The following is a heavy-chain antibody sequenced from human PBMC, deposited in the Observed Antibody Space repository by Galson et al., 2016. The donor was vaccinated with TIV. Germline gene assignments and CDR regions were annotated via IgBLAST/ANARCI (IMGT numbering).Heavy chain of an antibody. V-gene: IGHV3-21*01. J-gene: IGHJ4*02. CDR3: VSSRGTDFWRNFAF. CDR2: ISSTLSDT. CDR1: GFTFSGYS. D-gene: IGHD3-3*01. Sequence: SLRLSCAASGFTFSGYSMNWVRPAPGKGLEWVSFISSTLSDTFYDDSVKGRFSISRDNTKNSVYLQMNNLSAEDMAVYYCVSSRGTDFWRNFAFWGQGTLVTVSS.